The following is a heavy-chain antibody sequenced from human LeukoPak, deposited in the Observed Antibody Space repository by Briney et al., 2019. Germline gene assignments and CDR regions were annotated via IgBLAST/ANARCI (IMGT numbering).Heavy chain of an antibody. D-gene: IGHD1-20*01. J-gene: IGHJ3*02. V-gene: IGHV3-66*01. CDR1: GGSISSYY. CDR3: ARDLLITGTSQDAFDI. Sequence: ETLSLTCTVSGGSISSYYWSWIRQPPGKGLEWVSAISGSGGSTYYADSVKGRFTISRDNSKNTLYLQMNSLRAEDTAVYYCARDLLITGTSQDAFDIWGQGTMVTVSS. CDR2: ISGSGGST.